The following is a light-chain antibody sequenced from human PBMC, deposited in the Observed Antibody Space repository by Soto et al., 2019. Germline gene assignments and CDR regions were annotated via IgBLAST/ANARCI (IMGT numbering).Light chain of an antibody. V-gene: IGLV1-44*01. CDR2: LNN. CDR1: SSNIGTYS. CDR3: ATWDDSLNGLV. Sequence: QSVLTQPPSASGTPGQRVTISCSGSSSNIGTYSVNWYQQFPGTAPKLLIYLNNQRPSGVPDRSSGSKSGTSASLAISGLQSEDEADYYCATWDDSLNGLVFGGGTKLNVL. J-gene: IGLJ2*01.